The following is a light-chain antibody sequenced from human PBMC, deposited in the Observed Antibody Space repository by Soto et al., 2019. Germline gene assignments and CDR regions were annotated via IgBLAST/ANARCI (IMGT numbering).Light chain of an antibody. J-gene: IGKJ5*01. V-gene: IGKV3-15*01. CDR1: QSVSSR. CDR2: GAS. CDR3: QQYHNWPPLT. Sequence: EIVMTQSPATLSVSPGERATVSCRASQSVSSRLAWYQQKPGQAPRLLIYGASTRATGIPARFSGSGSGTDFTLTISSLQSEDFAVYYCQQYHNWPPLTFGQGTRLEMK.